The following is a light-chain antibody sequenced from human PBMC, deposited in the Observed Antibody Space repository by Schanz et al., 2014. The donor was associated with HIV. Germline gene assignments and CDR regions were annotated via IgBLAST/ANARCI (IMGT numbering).Light chain of an antibody. CDR3: ASYAGSNNFEV. J-gene: IGLJ1*01. Sequence: QSALTQPASVSGSPGQSITISCTGTSSDVGADNSVSWYQQHPGRAPRLLVYDVTYRPSGVSNRFSGSKSGNTASLTISGLQPEDEADYYCASYAGSNNFEVFGTGTKLTVL. CDR2: DVT. V-gene: IGLV2-14*03. CDR1: SSDVGADNS.